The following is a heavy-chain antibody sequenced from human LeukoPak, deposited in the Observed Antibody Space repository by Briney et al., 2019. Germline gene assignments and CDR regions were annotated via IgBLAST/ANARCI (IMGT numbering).Heavy chain of an antibody. D-gene: IGHD3-16*02. CDR3: ARGQDYDYFWGSYRWYFDL. CDR2: INHSGST. Sequence: PSETLSLTCAVYGGSFSGYYWSWIRRPPGKGLEWIGEINHSGSTNYNPSLTSRVTISVDTSKNQFSLRLSSVTAADTAVYYCARGQDYDYFWGSYRWYFDLWGRGTPVTVSS. CDR1: GGSFSGYY. J-gene: IGHJ2*01. V-gene: IGHV4-34*01.